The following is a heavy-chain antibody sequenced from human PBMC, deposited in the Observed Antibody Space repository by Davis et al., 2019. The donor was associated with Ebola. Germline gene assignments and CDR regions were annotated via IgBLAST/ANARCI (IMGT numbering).Heavy chain of an antibody. J-gene: IGHJ4*02. Sequence: GESLKISCAASGFTFSSHWMSWVRQAPEKGLEWVANIKPDGGERYYVDSVKGRFTISRDNAKNSLYLQMNSLRDEDTAVYYCARDALRSSWWESNFDYWGQGTLVTVSS. D-gene: IGHD6-13*01. CDR2: IKPDGGER. V-gene: IGHV3-7*01. CDR1: GFTFSSHW. CDR3: ARDALRSSWWESNFDY.